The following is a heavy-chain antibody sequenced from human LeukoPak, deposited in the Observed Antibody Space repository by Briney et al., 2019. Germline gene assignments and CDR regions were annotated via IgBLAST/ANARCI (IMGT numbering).Heavy chain of an antibody. D-gene: IGHD4-17*01. V-gene: IGHV3-30-3*01. CDR2: ISYDGSNK. CDR3: AKDFRRYGDYPYYFDY. CDR1: GFTFSSYA. Sequence: GGSLRLSCAASGFTFSSYAMHWVRQAPGKGLEWVAVISYDGSNKYYADSVKGRFTISRDNSKNTLYLQMNSLRAEDTAVYYCAKDFRRYGDYPYYFDYWGQGTLVTVSS. J-gene: IGHJ4*02.